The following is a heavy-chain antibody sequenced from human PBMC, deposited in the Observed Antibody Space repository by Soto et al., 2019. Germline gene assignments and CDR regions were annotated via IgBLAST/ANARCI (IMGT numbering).Heavy chain of an antibody. D-gene: IGHD3-10*01. CDR3: ARDDEFFDY. CDR1: GYTFTSYY. V-gene: IGHV1-46*01. Sequence: ASVKVSCKASGYTFTSYYMHWVRQALGKGLEWMGRISPNNGSTNYAQKLQGRVTMTRDTSTSTAYMELRSLRSDDTAVYYCARDDEFFDYWGQGTLVTVSS. J-gene: IGHJ4*02. CDR2: ISPNNGST.